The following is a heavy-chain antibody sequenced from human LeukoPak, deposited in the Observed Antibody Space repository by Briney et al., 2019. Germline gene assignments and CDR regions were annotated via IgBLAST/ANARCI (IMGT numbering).Heavy chain of an antibody. V-gene: IGHV4-34*01. Sequence: SETLSLTCAVYGGSFSGYYWSWIRQPPGKGLEWIGEINHSGSTNYNPSLKSRVTISVDTSKNQFSLKLSSVTAADTAVYHCARVLRFVRYYYMDVWGKGTTVTVSS. CDR3: ARVLRFVRYYYMDV. J-gene: IGHJ6*03. CDR2: INHSGST. D-gene: IGHD3-16*01. CDR1: GGSFSGYY.